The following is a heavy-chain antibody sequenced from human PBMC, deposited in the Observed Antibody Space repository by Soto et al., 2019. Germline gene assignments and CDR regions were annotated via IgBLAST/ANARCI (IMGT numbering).Heavy chain of an antibody. D-gene: IGHD3-3*01. V-gene: IGHV3-7*01. J-gene: IGHJ4*02. CDR2: INQDGRKQ. CDR3: AKGSSWSGQN. Sequence: PGGSLRLSCGASGFAFRSHWMSWVRQAPGKGLEWVANINQDGRKQFYADSVKGRFTISRDGSKNTVYLQVDSLRDEDTALYYCAKGSSWSGQNWGQGTLVTVSS. CDR1: GFAFRSHW.